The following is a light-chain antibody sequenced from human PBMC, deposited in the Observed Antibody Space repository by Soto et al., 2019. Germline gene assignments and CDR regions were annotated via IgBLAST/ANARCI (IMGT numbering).Light chain of an antibody. J-gene: IGLJ2*01. CDR2: TNN. CDR3: AAWNASLKGVV. V-gene: IGLV1-44*01. CDR1: NSNIGSNV. Sequence: QPVLTQPPSASGTPGQRVTISCSGSNSNIGSNVVNWYQHLPGTAPTLLIYTNNQRPSGVPDRFSGSKSGTSASLAISGLQSDDEADYYCAAWNASLKGVVFGGGTKVTVL.